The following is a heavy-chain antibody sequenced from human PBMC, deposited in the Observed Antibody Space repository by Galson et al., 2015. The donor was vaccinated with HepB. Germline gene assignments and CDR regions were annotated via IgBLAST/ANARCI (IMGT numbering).Heavy chain of an antibody. Sequence: QSGAEVKKPGESLKISCTGSGYSFTNYWIGWVRQMPGKGLEWLGIIYPGDSDTRYSPSFQGQVTISADKSISTAYLQWSSLKASDSAMFYCAGRITTMATERFDIWGQGTLVTVSS. CDR1: GYSFTNYW. CDR2: IYPGDSDT. D-gene: IGHD5-18*01. CDR3: AGRITTMATERFDI. V-gene: IGHV5-51*01. J-gene: IGHJ4*02.